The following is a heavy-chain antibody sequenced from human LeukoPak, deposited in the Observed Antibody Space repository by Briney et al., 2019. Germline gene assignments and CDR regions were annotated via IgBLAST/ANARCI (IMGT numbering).Heavy chain of an antibody. CDR1: GFTFSSYG. J-gene: IGHJ4*02. Sequence: GGSLRLSCAASGFTFSSYGMHWVRQAPGKGLEWVAVIWYDGSNKYYADSVKGRFTISRDNSKNTLYLQMNSLRAEDTAVYYCARDSYYGSGNDYWGQGTLVTVSS. CDR2: IWYDGSNK. CDR3: ARDSYYGSGNDY. D-gene: IGHD3-10*01. V-gene: IGHV3-33*01.